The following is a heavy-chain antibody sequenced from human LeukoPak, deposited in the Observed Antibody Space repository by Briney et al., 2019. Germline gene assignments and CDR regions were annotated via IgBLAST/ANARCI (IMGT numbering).Heavy chain of an antibody. CDR3: AKGGARDVWYFAY. CDR1: GFIFISFG. J-gene: IGHJ4*02. Sequence: GRSLSLPCAASGFIFISFGIHWVRQTPGKGLQWVAFVRFDGGEKYYADSVKGRFTVSKDNSKNTLYLQINSLRPEDTAVYYCAKGGARDVWYFAYWGLGVLVTVSS. CDR2: VRFDGGEK. V-gene: IGHV3-30*02. D-gene: IGHD2-8*01.